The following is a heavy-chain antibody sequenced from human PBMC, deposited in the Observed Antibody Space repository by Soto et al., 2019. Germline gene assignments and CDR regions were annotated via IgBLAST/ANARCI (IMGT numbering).Heavy chain of an antibody. CDR3: AKVDSSSHLVFYYYYYMDV. CDR1: GFTFSSYG. V-gene: IGHV3-30*18. Sequence: PGGSLRLSCAASGFTFSSYGMHWVRQAPGKGLEWVAVISYDGSNKYYADSVKGRFTISRDNSKNTLYLQMNSLRAEDTAVYYCAKVDSSSHLVFYYYYYMDVWGKGTTVT. CDR2: ISYDGSNK. J-gene: IGHJ6*03. D-gene: IGHD6-13*01.